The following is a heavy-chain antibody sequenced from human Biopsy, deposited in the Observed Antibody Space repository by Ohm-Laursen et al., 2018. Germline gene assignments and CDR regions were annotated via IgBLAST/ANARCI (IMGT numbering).Heavy chain of an antibody. V-gene: IGHV4-34*01. Sequence: LRLSCTASGFTFTHAWMSWVRQGPGKGLEWIGEINHSGRTNYNPSLKSRVTISVDTSKNQFSLKVRSVTAADTAVYYCVRGVDYYDPYHYYALDVWGQGTTVTVSS. D-gene: IGHD3-22*01. J-gene: IGHJ6*02. CDR1: GFTFTHAW. CDR2: INHSGRT. CDR3: VRGVDYYDPYHYYALDV.